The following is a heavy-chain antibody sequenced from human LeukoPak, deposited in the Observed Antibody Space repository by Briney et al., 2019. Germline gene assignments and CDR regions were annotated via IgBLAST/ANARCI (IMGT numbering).Heavy chain of an antibody. CDR1: GGTFSSYA. D-gene: IGHD3-22*01. CDR3: ASFYDSSGYYYYYFDY. J-gene: IGHJ4*02. V-gene: IGHV1-69*01. CDR2: IIPIFGTA. Sequence: GSSVKVSCKASGGTFSSYAISWVRQAPGQGLEWMGGIIPIFGTANYAQKFQGRVTITADESTSTAYMELSSLRSEDTAVYYCASFYDSSGYYYYYFDYWGQGTLVTVSS.